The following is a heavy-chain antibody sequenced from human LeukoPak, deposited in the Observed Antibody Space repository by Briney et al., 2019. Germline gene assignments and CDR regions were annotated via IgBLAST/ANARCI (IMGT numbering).Heavy chain of an antibody. V-gene: IGHV1-2*02. J-gene: IGHJ4*02. CDR3: VSTAAGPAYYFDY. Sequence: VSVKVSCKASGYTFTGYYMHWVRQAPGQGLEWMGWINPNSGGTNYAQKFQGRVTMTRDTTISTAYMELSRLRSDDTAVYYCVSTAAGPAYYFDYWGQGTLVTVSS. CDR2: INPNSGGT. CDR1: GYTFTGYY. D-gene: IGHD6-13*01.